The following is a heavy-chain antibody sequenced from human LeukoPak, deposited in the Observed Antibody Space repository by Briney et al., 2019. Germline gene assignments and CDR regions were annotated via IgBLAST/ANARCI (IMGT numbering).Heavy chain of an antibody. CDR2: ISSSTI. CDR3: ARDLL. CDR1: GFTFSSYS. J-gene: IGHJ4*02. D-gene: IGHD2-15*01. V-gene: IGHV3-48*01. Sequence: GGSLRLSCAASGFTFSSYSMKWVRQAPGKGLEWVSYISSSTIYYADSVKGRFTISRDNAKNSLYLQMNSLRAEDTAVYYCARDLLWGQGTLVTVPS.